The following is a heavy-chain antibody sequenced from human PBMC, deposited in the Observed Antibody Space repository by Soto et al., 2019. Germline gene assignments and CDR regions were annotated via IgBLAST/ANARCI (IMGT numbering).Heavy chain of an antibody. CDR3: ATVHSTSRSFDY. J-gene: IGHJ4*02. CDR2: TGLNGRTT. D-gene: IGHD6-6*01. V-gene: IGHV3-23*01. Sequence: GGSLRLSCAASGFTFSMSAMSWVRQAPGKGLEWVSTTGLNGRTTYYADSVKGRFTVSRDNSKNTLDLHMSSLRAEDTAVYYCATVHSTSRSFDYWGQGTLVTVSS. CDR1: GFTFSMSA.